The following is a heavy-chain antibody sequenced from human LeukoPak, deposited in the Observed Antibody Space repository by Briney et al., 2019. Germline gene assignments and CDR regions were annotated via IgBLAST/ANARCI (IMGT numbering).Heavy chain of an antibody. CDR1: GFTFSSYA. Sequence: GGSLRLSCAASGFTFSSYAMHWVRQAPGKGLEWVAVISYDGSNKYYADSVKGRFTISRDNSKNTLYLQMNSLRAEDTAVYYCAKRGAPDIVVVPAALAFNYYYMDVWGKGTTVTVSS. V-gene: IGHV3-30-3*02. D-gene: IGHD2-2*01. CDR2: ISYDGSNK. CDR3: AKRGAPDIVVVPAALAFNYYYMDV. J-gene: IGHJ6*03.